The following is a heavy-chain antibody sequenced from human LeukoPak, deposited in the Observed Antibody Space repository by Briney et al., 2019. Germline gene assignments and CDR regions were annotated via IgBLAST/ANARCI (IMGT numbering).Heavy chain of an antibody. V-gene: IGHV1-18*04. CDR1: GYTFTSYG. CDR2: ISAYNGNT. Sequence: ASVKVSCKASGYTFTSYGISWVRQAPGQGLEWMGWISAYNGNTNYAQKFQGRVTMTTDTSTSTAYMELRSLRSDDTAVYYCARDSKEYCSSTSCYGYNWFDPWGQGTLVTVSS. J-gene: IGHJ5*02. D-gene: IGHD2-2*01. CDR3: ARDSKEYCSSTSCYGYNWFDP.